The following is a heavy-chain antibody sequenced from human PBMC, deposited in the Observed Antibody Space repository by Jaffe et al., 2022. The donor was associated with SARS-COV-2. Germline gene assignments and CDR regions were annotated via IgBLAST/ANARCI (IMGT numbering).Heavy chain of an antibody. V-gene: IGHV4-39*01. CDR3: ARQQIKTYYYDSSGYPNWFDP. D-gene: IGHD3-22*01. J-gene: IGHJ5*02. CDR1: GGSISSSSYY. CDR2: IYYSGST. Sequence: QLQLQESGPGLVKPSETLSLTCTVSGGSISSSSYYWGWIRQPPGKGLEWIGSIYYSGSTYYNPSLKSRVTISVDTSKNQFSLKLSSVTAADTAVYYCARQQIKTYYYDSSGYPNWFDPWGQGTLVTVSS.